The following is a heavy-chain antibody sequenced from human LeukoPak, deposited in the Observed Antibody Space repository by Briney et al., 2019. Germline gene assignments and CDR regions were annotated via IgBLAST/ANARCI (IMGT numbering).Heavy chain of an antibody. CDR1: GFTFSDSF. CDR3: ARRDYDSYFDY. V-gene: IGHV3-11*04. CDR2: INGSGTNL. Sequence: GGSLRLSCAAFGFTFSDSFMSWIRQAPGKGLQWLAYINGSGTNLYYADAVRGRFTISRDNSKNSLYLQMNSLRAEDTAIYYCARRDYDSYFDYWGQGTLVTVSS. D-gene: IGHD4-17*01. J-gene: IGHJ4*02.